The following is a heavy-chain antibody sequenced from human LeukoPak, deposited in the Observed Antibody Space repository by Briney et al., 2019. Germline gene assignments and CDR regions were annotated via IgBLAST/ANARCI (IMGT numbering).Heavy chain of an antibody. CDR2: IYTSGST. J-gene: IGHJ6*02. V-gene: IGHV4-61*02. D-gene: IGHD2-15*01. CDR1: GGSISSGSYY. Sequence: ASETLSLTCTVSGGSISSGSYYWSWIRQPAGKGLEWIGRIYTSGSTNYNPSLKSRVTISVDTSKNQFSLKLSSVTAADTAVYYCASRVVGSYCYYYYGMDVWGQGTTVTVSS. CDR3: ASRVVGSYCYYYYGMDV.